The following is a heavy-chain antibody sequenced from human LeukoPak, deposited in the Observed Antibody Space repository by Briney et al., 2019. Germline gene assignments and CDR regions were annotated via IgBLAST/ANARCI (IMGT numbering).Heavy chain of an antibody. CDR1: GYTFTGYY. CDR3: TRGGFGSGWEFDC. V-gene: IGHV1-2*02. CDR2: INPNSGGT. Sequence: ASVNVSCKASGYTFTGYYMHWVRQAPGQGLEWMGWINPNSGGTSYAQKFQGRVTMTRDTSISTAYMDLTSLRFDDTAMYYCTRGGFGSGWEFDCWGQGTLVSVSS. J-gene: IGHJ4*02. D-gene: IGHD6-19*01.